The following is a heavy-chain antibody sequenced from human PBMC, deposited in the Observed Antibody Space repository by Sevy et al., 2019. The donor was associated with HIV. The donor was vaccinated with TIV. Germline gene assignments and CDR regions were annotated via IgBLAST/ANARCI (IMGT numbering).Heavy chain of an antibody. CDR2: IYYSGST. CDR3: AMRKPYYYDSSGYYLEYYFDY. Sequence: SETLSLTCTVSGGSISSSSYYWGWIRQPPGKGLEWIGSIYYSGSTYYNPSLKSRVTISVDTSKNQFSLKLSSVTAAATAVYYCAMRKPYYYDSSGYYLEYYFDYWGQGTLVTVSS. D-gene: IGHD3-22*01. V-gene: IGHV4-39*01. J-gene: IGHJ4*02. CDR1: GGSISSSSYY.